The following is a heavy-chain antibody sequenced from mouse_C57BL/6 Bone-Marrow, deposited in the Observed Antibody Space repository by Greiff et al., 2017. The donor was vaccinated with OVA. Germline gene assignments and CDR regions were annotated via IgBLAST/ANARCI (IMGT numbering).Heavy chain of an antibody. Sequence: EVKLMESGPGLVKPSQSLSLTCSVTGYSITSGYYWNWIRQLPGNQLEWVGYISYDGSNNYNPSLKNRISITRDTSKNQFFLKLNSVTTEDTATYYCARAGDYVYWYFDVWGTGTTVTVSS. J-gene: IGHJ1*03. D-gene: IGHD2-4*01. CDR2: ISYDGSN. CDR3: ARAGDYVYWYFDV. V-gene: IGHV3-6*01. CDR1: GYSITSGYY.